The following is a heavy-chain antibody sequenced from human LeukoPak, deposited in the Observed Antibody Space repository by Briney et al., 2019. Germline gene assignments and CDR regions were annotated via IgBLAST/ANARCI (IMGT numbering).Heavy chain of an antibody. V-gene: IGHV3-11*01. D-gene: IGHD3-10*01. J-gene: IGHJ4*02. Sequence: GGSLRLSCAASGFTFSDYYMSWIRQAPGKGLEWVSYISSSGSTIYYADSVKGRFTISRDNAKNSLYLQMSSLRAEDTAVYYCARDAEGNEYYYGSGSYYYWGQGTLVTVSS. CDR1: GFTFSDYY. CDR2: ISSSGSTI. CDR3: ARDAEGNEYYYGSGSYYY.